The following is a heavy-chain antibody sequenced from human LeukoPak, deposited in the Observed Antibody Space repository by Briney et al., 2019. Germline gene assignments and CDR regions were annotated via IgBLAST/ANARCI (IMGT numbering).Heavy chain of an antibody. Sequence: SETLSLTCTVSGGSISGYYWSWIRQPPGKGLEWIGNIYYSGSTNYNPSLKSRVTISVDTSKNQFSLRLNSVTAADTAVYYCARPYSSGWRGAFDIWGQGTMVTVSS. V-gene: IGHV4-59*01. CDR3: ARPYSSGWRGAFDI. J-gene: IGHJ3*02. CDR2: IYYSGST. D-gene: IGHD6-25*01. CDR1: GGSISGYY.